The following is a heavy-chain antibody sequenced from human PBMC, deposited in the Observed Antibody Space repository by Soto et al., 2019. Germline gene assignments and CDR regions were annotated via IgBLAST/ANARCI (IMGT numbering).Heavy chain of an antibody. D-gene: IGHD3-10*01. CDR2: IYSGGST. CDR1: VFTVSINY. Sequence: GGSLRLSCAASVFTVSINYMSWVRQAPGKGLEWVSVIYSGGSTYYADSVKGRFTISRDNAENSLYLQMNSLRDEDTAVYYCARAWFGGFHYYYAMDVWGQGTTVTVSS. J-gene: IGHJ6*02. CDR3: ARAWFGGFHYYYAMDV. V-gene: IGHV3-66*01.